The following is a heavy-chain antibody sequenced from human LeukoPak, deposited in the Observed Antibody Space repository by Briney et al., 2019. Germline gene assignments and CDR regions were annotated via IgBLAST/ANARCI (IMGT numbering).Heavy chain of an antibody. CDR1: GFTFSNAW. CDR3: TTGPGYSGYDYYFDY. V-gene: IGHV3-15*01. Sequence: GGSLRLSCAASGFTFSNAWMSWVRQAPGKGLEWVGRIKSKTDGGTTDYAAPVKGRFTISRDDSKNTLYLQMNSLKTEDTAVYYCTTGPGYSGYDYYFDYWGQRTLVTVSS. D-gene: IGHD5-12*01. CDR2: IKSKTDGGTT. J-gene: IGHJ4*02.